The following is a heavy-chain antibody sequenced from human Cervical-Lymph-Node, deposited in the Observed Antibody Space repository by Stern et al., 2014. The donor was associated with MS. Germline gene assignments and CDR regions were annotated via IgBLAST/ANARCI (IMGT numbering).Heavy chain of an antibody. J-gene: IGHJ4*02. CDR2: IIPIFGTA. CDR1: GGTFSSYA. D-gene: IGHD3-22*01. Sequence: VQLVESGAEVKKPGSSVKVSCKASGGTFSSYAISWVRQAPGQGLERMGGIIPIFGTANYAQKFQGRVTITADESTSTAYMELSSLRSEDTAVYYCARTRYYDSSGWPLFDYWGQGTLVTVSS. CDR3: ARTRYYDSSGWPLFDY. V-gene: IGHV1-69*01.